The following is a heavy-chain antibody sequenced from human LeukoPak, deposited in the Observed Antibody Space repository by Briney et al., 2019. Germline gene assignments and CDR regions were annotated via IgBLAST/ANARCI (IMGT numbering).Heavy chain of an antibody. V-gene: IGHV3-11*01. CDR2: ISDSGSTI. D-gene: IGHD3-10*01. CDR1: EFVFSDYY. J-gene: IGHJ4*02. Sequence: PGGSLRLSCAASEFVFSDYYTSWIRQAPGKGLEWVSYISDSGSTIYYADSVKGRFTISRDNVKNSLYLQMNGLRAEDTAVYYCAREMEGDYGSGTFFDLWGQGNMVTVSS. CDR3: AREMEGDYGSGTFFDL.